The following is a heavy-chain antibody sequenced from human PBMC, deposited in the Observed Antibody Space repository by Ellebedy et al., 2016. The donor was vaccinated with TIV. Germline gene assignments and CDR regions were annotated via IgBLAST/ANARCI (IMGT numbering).Heavy chain of an antibody. CDR3: ATEGSGYDLNH. Sequence: GESLKISCAASGFTFTDYSMHWVRQAPGKGPSWVSVISRSGGYTYYADSVQGRFTISRDNSKDTLYLQMNSLRVDDTAIYYCATEGSGYDLNHWGQGTLVTVSS. D-gene: IGHD5-12*01. J-gene: IGHJ4*02. V-gene: IGHV3-23*01. CDR2: ISRSGGYT. CDR1: GFTFTDYS.